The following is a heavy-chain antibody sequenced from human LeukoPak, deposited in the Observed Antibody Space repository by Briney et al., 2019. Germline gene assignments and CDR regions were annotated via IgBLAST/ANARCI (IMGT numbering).Heavy chain of an antibody. CDR2: ISYDGSNK. V-gene: IGHV3-30*04. CDR3: AKGIGSGTFEAFDI. J-gene: IGHJ3*02. Sequence: GGSLRLSRAASGFTFSSYAMHWVRQAPGKGLEWVAVISYDGSNKYYADSVKGRFTISRDNSKNTLYLQMNSLRADDTAVYYCAKGIGSGTFEAFDIWGQGTMVTVSS. CDR1: GFTFSSYA. D-gene: IGHD1-26*01.